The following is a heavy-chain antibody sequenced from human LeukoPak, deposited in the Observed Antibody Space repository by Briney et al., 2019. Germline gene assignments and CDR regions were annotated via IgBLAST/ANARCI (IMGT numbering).Heavy chain of an antibody. CDR3: AKDYGDFGSGYSCAFDV. Sequence: PGGSLRLSCEGSGFMFSSYAMSWVRQAPGKGLEWVSGISGSGGATYYINPAKGRFSISRDNSKNTLYLQMSSLRADDTAIYYCAKDYGDFGSGYSCAFDVWGRGTMVAVSS. J-gene: IGHJ3*01. CDR1: GFMFSSYA. D-gene: IGHD3-3*01. CDR2: ISGSGGAT. V-gene: IGHV3-23*01.